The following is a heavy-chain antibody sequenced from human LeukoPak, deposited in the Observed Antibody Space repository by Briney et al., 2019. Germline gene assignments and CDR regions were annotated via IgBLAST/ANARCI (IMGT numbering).Heavy chain of an antibody. V-gene: IGHV4-39*01. CDR1: GGSISSSSYY. J-gene: IGHJ5*02. CDR2: IYYSGSS. CDR3: ARCPRIVGWELLHNWFDP. Sequence: PSETLSLTCTVSGGSISSSSYYWGWIRQPPGKGLEWIGTIYYSGSSYYNPSLKSRVTISVDTSKNQFSLKLSSVTAADTAVYYCARCPRIVGWELLHNWFDPWGQGILVTVSS. D-gene: IGHD1-26*01.